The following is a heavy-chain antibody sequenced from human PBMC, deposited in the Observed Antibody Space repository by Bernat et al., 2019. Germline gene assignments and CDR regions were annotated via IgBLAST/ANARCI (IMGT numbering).Heavy chain of an antibody. CDR2: IYSGGST. D-gene: IGHD1-26*01. CDR1: GFTVSSNY. Sequence: EVQLVESGGGLIQPGGSLRLSCAASGFTVSSNYMSWVRQAPGKGLEWVSVIYSGGSTYYADSVKGRFTISRDNSKNTLYLQMNSLRAEDTAVYYCASLWVGATGYDAFDIWGQGTMVTVSS. J-gene: IGHJ3*02. CDR3: ASLWVGATGYDAFDI. V-gene: IGHV3-53*01.